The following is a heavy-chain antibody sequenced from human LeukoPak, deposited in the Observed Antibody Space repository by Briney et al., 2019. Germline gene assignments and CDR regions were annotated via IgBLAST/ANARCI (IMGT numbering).Heavy chain of an antibody. CDR1: GYTLTDYY. Sequence: ASVKVSCKASGYTLTDYYMHWVRQAPGQGLEWMGRINPNSGGTNYAQKFQGRVTMTRHTSITTAHMELSRLRSDDTAVYYCARDRGSYAPNTFDYWGQGTLVTVSS. V-gene: IGHV1-2*06. D-gene: IGHD1-26*01. J-gene: IGHJ4*02. CDR2: INPNSGGT. CDR3: ARDRGSYAPNTFDY.